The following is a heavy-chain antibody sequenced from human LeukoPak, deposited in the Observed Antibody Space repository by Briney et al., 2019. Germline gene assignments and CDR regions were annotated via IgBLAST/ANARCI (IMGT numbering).Heavy chain of an antibody. CDR1: GGPFSGYY. CDR3: ARGLGGGTRYFDY. V-gene: IGHV4-34*01. J-gene: IGHJ4*02. Sequence: SETLSLTCAVYGGPFSGYYWSWIRQPPGKGLEWIGEINHSGSTNYNPSLKSRVTISVDTSKNQFSLKLSSVTAADTAVYYCARGLGGGTRYFDYWGQGTLVTVSS. D-gene: IGHD4-23*01. CDR2: INHSGST.